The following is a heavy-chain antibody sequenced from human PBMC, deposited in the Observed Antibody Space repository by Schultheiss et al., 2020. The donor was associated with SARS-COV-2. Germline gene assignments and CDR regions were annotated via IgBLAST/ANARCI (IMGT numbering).Heavy chain of an antibody. Sequence: AGSLRLSCAASGFTFSSYGMHWVRQAPGKGLEWVAVIWYDGSNKYYADSVKGRFTISRDNSKNTLYLQMNSLRAEDTAVYYCARDADHLVGATNSLFDHWGQGTLVTVSS. V-gene: IGHV3-33*01. J-gene: IGHJ4*02. CDR2: IWYDGSNK. D-gene: IGHD1-26*01. CDR3: ARDADHLVGATNSLFDH. CDR1: GFTFSSYG.